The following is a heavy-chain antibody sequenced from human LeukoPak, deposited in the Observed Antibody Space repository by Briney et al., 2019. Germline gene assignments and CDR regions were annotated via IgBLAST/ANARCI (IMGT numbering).Heavy chain of an antibody. V-gene: IGHV1-3*01. CDR2: INAGNGNT. J-gene: IGHJ6*02. CDR1: GYTFTSYA. Sequence: ASVKVSCEASGYTFTSYAMHWVRQAPGQRLEWIGWINAGNGNTKYSQKFQGRVTITRDTSASTAYMELSSLRSEDTAVYYCARGPEELNGDYGDGMDVGAQGPTVTVPS. D-gene: IGHD4-17*01. CDR3: ARGPEELNGDYGDGMDV.